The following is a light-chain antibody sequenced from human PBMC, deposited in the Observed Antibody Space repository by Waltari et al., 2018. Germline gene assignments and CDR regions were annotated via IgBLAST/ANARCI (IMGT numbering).Light chain of an antibody. CDR3: QQRSNWTPHT. Sequence: EIVLTQSPATLSLSPGETATLSCRASQSVGTYLAWYQQQPGQAPRLLIYDASNRATGIPARFRGSGSGTDFTLTISSLEAEDFAVYYCQQRSNWTPHTFGQGARLEIK. CDR2: DAS. V-gene: IGKV3-11*01. CDR1: QSVGTY. J-gene: IGKJ2*01.